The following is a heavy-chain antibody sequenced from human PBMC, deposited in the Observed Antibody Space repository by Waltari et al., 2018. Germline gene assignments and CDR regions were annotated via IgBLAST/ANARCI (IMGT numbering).Heavy chain of an antibody. CDR1: GFTFSSFS. V-gene: IGHV3-64D*08. J-gene: IGHJ4*02. CDR3: VKDGPGAGWGDYDY. Sequence: EVQLVESGGGLVQHGGFLRLSCSASGFTFSSFSMHWVRQAPGKGLEYVSAVSNNGDSAYYADSVKGRFTISRDNSKNTLYLQMTSLKAEDTAVYYCVKDGPGAGWGDYDYWGQGTLVTVSS. CDR2: VSNNGDSA. D-gene: IGHD3-16*01.